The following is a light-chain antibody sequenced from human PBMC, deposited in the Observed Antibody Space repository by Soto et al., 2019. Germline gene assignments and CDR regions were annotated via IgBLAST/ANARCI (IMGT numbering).Light chain of an antibody. CDR2: DAS. Sequence: EFVLTQSPGTLSLSPGERATLSCRASQTVRSSYLAWYQQKPGQAPRLLIYDASSRATGIPDRFSGGGSGTDFTLTISRLEPEDFAVYYCQQYSSYPLTFGEGTKVDIK. V-gene: IGKV3-20*01. CDR3: QQYSSYPLT. CDR1: QTVRSSY. J-gene: IGKJ4*02.